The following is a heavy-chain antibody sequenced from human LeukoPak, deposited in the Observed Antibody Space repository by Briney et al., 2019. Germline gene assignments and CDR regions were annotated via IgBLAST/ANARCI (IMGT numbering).Heavy chain of an antibody. V-gene: IGHV1-46*01. CDR2: INPSGGST. CDR3: AREAVGGCSGGSCYFDY. Sequence: GASVKVSCKASGYTFTSYYMHWVRQAPGQGLEWMGMINPSGGSTSYAQKFQGRVTMTRDTSTSTVYMELSSLRSEDTAVYYCAREAVGGCSGGSCYFDYWGQGTLVTVSS. J-gene: IGHJ4*02. D-gene: IGHD2-15*01. CDR1: GYTFTSYY.